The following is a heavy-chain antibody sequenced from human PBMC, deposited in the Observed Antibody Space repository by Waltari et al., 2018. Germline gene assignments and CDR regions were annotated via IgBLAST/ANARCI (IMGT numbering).Heavy chain of an antibody. CDR2: INPSGGST. CDR3: ALDTGALWMDV. D-gene: IGHD2-21*01. Sequence: QVQLVQSGAEVKNPWASGKIYCKTSEYLFPSSYIPWVRQAPGQGLQWMGIINPSGGSTIYAQKFQGRVTMTRDTSTSTVYMELSSLRSEDTAVYYCALDTGALWMDVWGQGTTVTVSS. CDR1: EYLFPSSY. J-gene: IGHJ6*02. V-gene: IGHV1-46*01.